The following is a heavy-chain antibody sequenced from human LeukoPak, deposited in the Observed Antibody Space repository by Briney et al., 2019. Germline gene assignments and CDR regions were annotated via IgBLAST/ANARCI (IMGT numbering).Heavy chain of an antibody. CDR2: IKQDGSEK. Sequence: GGSLRLSCAASGFIFSSYWMSWVRQAPGKGLEWVANIKQDGSEKYYVDSVKGRFTISRDNSKNTLYLQMNSLRAEDTAVYYCAKDSGYSYGLDYWGQGTLVTVSS. J-gene: IGHJ4*02. V-gene: IGHV3-7*01. CDR1: GFIFSSYW. D-gene: IGHD5-18*01. CDR3: AKDSGYSYGLDY.